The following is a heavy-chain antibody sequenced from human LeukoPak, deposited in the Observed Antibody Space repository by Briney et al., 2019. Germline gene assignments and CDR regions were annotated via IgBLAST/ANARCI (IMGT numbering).Heavy chain of an antibody. V-gene: IGHV4-31*03. CDR1: GGSISSGGYY. D-gene: IGHD2-2*01. J-gene: IGHJ5*02. Sequence: PSEALSLTCTVSGGSISSGGYYWSWIRQHPGKGLEWIGYIYYSGSTYYNPSLKSRVSISVDTSKNQFSLKLSSVTAADTAVYYCARHVSMRYCSSTSCYGWFDPWGQGTLVTVSS. CDR3: ARHVSMRYCSSTSCYGWFDP. CDR2: IYYSGST.